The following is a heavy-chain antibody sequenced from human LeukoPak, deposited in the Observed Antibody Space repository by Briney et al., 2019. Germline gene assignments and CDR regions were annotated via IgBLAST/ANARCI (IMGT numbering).Heavy chain of an antibody. Sequence: GRSLRLSCAASGFTFSSYWMHWVRQAPGKGLVWVSRINTDGSITSYADSVKGRFTISRDNAKNTLYLQMNSLRVEDTAVYYCARDSWLGRFDPWGQGTLVTVSS. CDR1: GFTFSSYW. D-gene: IGHD3-22*01. V-gene: IGHV3-74*01. CDR2: INTDGSIT. CDR3: ARDSWLGRFDP. J-gene: IGHJ5*02.